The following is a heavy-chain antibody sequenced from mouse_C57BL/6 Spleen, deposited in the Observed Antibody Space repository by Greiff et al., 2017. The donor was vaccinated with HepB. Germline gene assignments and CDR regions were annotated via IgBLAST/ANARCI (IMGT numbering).Heavy chain of an antibody. CDR1: GYTFTSYY. V-gene: IGHV14-1*01. J-gene: IGHJ4*01. CDR3: TTGVKQRAMDY. Sequence: VQLQQPGTELVKPGASVKLSCKASGYTFTSYYMHWVKQRPEQGLEWIGRIDPEDGDTEYAPKFQGKATMTADTSSNTAYLQLSSLTSEDTAVYYCTTGVKQRAMDYWGQGTSVTVSS. CDR2: IDPEDGDT.